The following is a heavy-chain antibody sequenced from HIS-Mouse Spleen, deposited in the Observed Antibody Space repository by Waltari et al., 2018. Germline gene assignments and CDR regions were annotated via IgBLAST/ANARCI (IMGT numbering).Heavy chain of an antibody. J-gene: IGHJ2*01. V-gene: IGHV4-39*07. Sequence: QLQLQESGPGLVNPSETLSLTCPVSGCPISSSRYYWGWIRQPPGKGLEWIGSIYYSGSTYYNPSLKSRVTISVDTSKNQFSLKLSSVTAADTAVYYCAREIPYSSSWYDWYFDLWGRGTLVTVSS. D-gene: IGHD6-13*01. CDR2: IYYSGST. CDR3: AREIPYSSSWYDWYFDL. CDR1: GCPISSSRYY.